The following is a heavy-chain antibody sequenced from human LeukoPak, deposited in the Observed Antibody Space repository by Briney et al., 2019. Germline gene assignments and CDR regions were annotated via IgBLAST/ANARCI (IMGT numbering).Heavy chain of an antibody. CDR2: FNPSGSST. CDR1: GNTFYSFF. Sequence: ASVKVSCKASGNTFYSFFMHRVPQAPGQGLEWMGIFNPSGSSTTYAQKFQGRVTMTRDTSTSIVYMELSSLGSEDTAVYYCARKGENYYDFYYWGQGTLVTVAS. V-gene: IGHV1-46*02. J-gene: IGHJ4*02. CDR3: ARKGENYYDFYY. D-gene: IGHD1-26*01.